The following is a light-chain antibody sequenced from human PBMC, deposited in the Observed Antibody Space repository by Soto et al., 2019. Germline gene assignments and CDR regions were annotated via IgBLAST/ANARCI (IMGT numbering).Light chain of an antibody. V-gene: IGLV1-51*01. J-gene: IGLJ2*01. Sequence: QSVLTQPHSVSAAPGQKVTISCSGSSSNIGNNYVSWYQQLPGTAPKLLIYDNNKRPSGIPDRFSGSKSGTSATLGITGLQTGDEADYYCGTWDSSLRVVFGGGTKLTVL. CDR1: SSNIGNNY. CDR2: DNN. CDR3: GTWDSSLRVV.